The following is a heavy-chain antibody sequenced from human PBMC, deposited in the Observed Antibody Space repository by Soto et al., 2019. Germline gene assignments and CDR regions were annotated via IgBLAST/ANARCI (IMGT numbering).Heavy chain of an antibody. CDR2: IYYSGST. J-gene: IGHJ3*02. Sequence: QVQLQESGPGLVQPSQTLSLTCTVSGYSISNGGYYWSWIRQRPGEGLEWLGYIYYSGSTYYNPSLKSRPSISVDTSKNQFSLKVNSVTAADTAVYYCARTTDAFDIWGQGTMVTVSS. CDR3: ARTTDAFDI. V-gene: IGHV4-31*03. D-gene: IGHD1-1*01. CDR1: GYSISNGGYY.